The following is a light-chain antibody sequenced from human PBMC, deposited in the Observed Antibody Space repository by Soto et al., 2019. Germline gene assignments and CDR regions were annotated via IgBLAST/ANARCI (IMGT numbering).Light chain of an antibody. CDR3: QHYVTSLTT. CDR1: QSVTSNY. J-gene: IGKJ1*01. V-gene: IGKV3-20*01. Sequence: EIVLTQSPGTLSLSPGERATLSCGASQSVTSNYLAWYQQKPGQAPRLLIFGASIRVTGIPDRFIGSESGTDFTLTITGLEPEDFAVYYCQHYVTSLTTFGQGTKVEGK. CDR2: GAS.